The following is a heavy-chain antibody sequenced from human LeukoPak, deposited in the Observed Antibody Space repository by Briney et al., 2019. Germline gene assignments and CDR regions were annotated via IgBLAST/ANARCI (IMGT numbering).Heavy chain of an antibody. J-gene: IGHJ4*02. Sequence: PGGSLRLSCVASGFTFSSYWMSWVRQAPGKGLEWVAYIKKDGSEKYYAGSVKGRFTISRDNAKNSLYLQMNSLRAEDTAVYYCAGGALDFDYWGQVTLVSV. CDR1: GFTFSSYW. CDR3: AGGALDFDY. CDR2: IKKDGSEK. V-gene: IGHV3-7*01.